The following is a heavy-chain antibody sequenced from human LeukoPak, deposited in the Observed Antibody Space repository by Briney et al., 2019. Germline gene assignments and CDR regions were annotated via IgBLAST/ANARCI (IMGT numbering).Heavy chain of an antibody. CDR2: ISSSSSHI. CDR3: ARTYGSGSLDY. Sequence: PGGSLRLSCAASGFTFSSYSMNWVRQAPGKGLEWVSSISSSSSHIYYADSVKGRFTISRDNAKNSLYLQMNSLRAEDTAVYYCARTYGSGSLDYGGQGTLVTVSS. J-gene: IGHJ4*02. D-gene: IGHD2-15*01. CDR1: GFTFSSYS. V-gene: IGHV3-21*01.